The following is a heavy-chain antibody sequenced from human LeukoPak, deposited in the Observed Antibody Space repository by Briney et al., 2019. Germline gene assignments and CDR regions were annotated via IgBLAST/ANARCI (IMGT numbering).Heavy chain of an antibody. CDR2: ISYDGSNK. D-gene: IGHD5-24*01. V-gene: IGHV3-30*18. CDR3: AKDPSRDGYNWGAFDI. J-gene: IGHJ3*02. Sequence: PGGSLRLSCAASGFTFSSYGMHWVRQAPGKGLEWVAVISYDGSNKYYADSVKGRFTISRDNSKNTLYLQMNSLRAEDTAVYYCAKDPSRDGYNWGAFDIWGQGTMVTVSS. CDR1: GFTFSSYG.